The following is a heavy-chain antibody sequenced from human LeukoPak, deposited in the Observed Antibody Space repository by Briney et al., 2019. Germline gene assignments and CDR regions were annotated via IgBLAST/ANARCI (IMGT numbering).Heavy chain of an antibody. J-gene: IGHJ6*02. CDR1: GFTFSDYY. CDR3: ARGLPNYYGMDV. CDR2: ISSSGSTI. D-gene: IGHD3/OR15-3a*01. V-gene: IGHV3-11*04. Sequence: GGSLRLSCAASGFTFSDYYMSWIRQAPGKGLEWVSYISSSGSTIYYADSVKGRFTISRDNAKNTVYLQMNSLRTEDTAVYYCARGLPNYYGMDVWGQGTTVTVSS.